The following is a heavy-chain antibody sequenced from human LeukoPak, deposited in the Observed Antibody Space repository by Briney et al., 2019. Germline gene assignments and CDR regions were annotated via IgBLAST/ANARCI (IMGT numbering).Heavy chain of an antibody. CDR3: ARDRGMVRGVRFYYYYGMDV. J-gene: IGHJ6*04. Sequence: GGSLRLSCAASGFTFDDYAMHWVRQAPGKGLEWVSGISWNSGSIGYADSVKGRFTISRDNAKNSLYLQMNSLRAEDTAVYYCARDRGMVRGVRFYYYYGMDVWGKGTTVTVSS. V-gene: IGHV3-9*01. CDR2: ISWNSGSI. D-gene: IGHD3-10*01. CDR1: GFTFDDYA.